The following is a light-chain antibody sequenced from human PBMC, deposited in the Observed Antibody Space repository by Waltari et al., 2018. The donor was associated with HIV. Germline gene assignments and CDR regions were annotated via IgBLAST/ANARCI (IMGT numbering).Light chain of an antibody. J-gene: IGLJ2*01. V-gene: IGLV7-46*01. CDR1: EGAVTTKHY. Sequence: VVTQEPSLTVSPGGTIILTCWSSEGAVTTKHYAYWFQQKPGQAPTTLIHDTTQRHFWTPARFSGFLLGDKAALTLSGALSEDEGVYFCLLFFGATRVFGGGTMVTVL. CDR2: DTT. CDR3: LLFFGATRV.